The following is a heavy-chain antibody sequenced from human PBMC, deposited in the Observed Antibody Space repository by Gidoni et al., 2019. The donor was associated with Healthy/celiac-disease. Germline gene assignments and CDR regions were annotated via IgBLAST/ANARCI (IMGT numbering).Heavy chain of an antibody. Sequence: EVQLLESGGGLVQPGGSLRLSCAASGFTFGSYAMSWVRQAPGKGLEWVSAISGSGGSTYYADSVKGRFTISRDNSKNTLYLQMNSLRAEDTAVYYCAKGEGNYYGSGSYYNPADYWGQGTLVTVSS. D-gene: IGHD3-10*01. V-gene: IGHV3-23*01. CDR2: ISGSGGST. CDR3: AKGEGNYYGSGSYYNPADY. J-gene: IGHJ4*02. CDR1: GFTFGSYA.